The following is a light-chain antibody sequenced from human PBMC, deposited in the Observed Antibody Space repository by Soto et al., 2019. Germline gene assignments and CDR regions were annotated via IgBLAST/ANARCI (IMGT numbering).Light chain of an antibody. CDR2: GAS. V-gene: IGKV3-20*01. CDR1: QTVRSSF. J-gene: IGKJ1*01. CDR3: QHYGRSSWT. Sequence: DIELTQSPATLSLSPGERVTLSCRASQTVRSSFVAWYQQKPGQAPRLLIYGASTRATGIPDRFSGSGSGTDFTLTISSLEPEDLAVYYCQHYGRSSWTFGQGTKVEIK.